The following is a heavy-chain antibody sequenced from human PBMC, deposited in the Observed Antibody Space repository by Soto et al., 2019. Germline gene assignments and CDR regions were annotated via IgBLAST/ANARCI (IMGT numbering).Heavy chain of an antibody. Sequence: EVQLLESGGGLVQPGGSLRLSCAASGFTFSSYAMSWVRQAPGKGLEWVSAISGSGGSTYYADSVKGRFTISRDNSKNTLYRQMNSLRAEDQAVYYCATAPSTLGNPGEAFDIWGPGTLVTVSS. CDR1: GFTFSSYA. D-gene: IGHD3-16*01. V-gene: IGHV3-23*01. CDR3: ATAPSTLGNPGEAFDI. J-gene: IGHJ3*02. CDR2: ISGSGGST.